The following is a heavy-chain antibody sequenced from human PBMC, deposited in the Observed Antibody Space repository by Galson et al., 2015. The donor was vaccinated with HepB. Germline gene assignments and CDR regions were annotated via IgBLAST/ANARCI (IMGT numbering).Heavy chain of an antibody. D-gene: IGHD2-2*01. Sequence: LRLSCAASGFTVSSNYMSWVRQAPGKGLEWVSVIYSGGSTYYADSVKGRFTISRDNPKNTLYLQMNSLRAEDTAVYYCAKVGCSSTSCYRAFDYWGQGTLVTVSS. CDR3: AKVGCSSTSCYRAFDY. J-gene: IGHJ4*02. CDR2: IYSGGST. CDR1: GFTVSSNY. V-gene: IGHV3-66*01.